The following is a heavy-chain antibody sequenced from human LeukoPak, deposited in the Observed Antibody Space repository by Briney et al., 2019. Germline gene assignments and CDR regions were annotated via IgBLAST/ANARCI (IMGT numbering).Heavy chain of an antibody. V-gene: IGHV3-7*01. CDR2: IKQDGSEK. CDR3: ARDLDDFWSGYFDY. D-gene: IGHD3-3*01. J-gene: IGHJ4*02. CDR1: GFTFSRYW. Sequence: GGCLRLACAASGFTFSRYWMSWVRHAPGKGREWVANIKQDGSEKYYVDSVKGRFTISRDNAKNSLYLQMNSLRAEDTAVYYCARDLDDFWSGYFDYWGQGTLVTVSS.